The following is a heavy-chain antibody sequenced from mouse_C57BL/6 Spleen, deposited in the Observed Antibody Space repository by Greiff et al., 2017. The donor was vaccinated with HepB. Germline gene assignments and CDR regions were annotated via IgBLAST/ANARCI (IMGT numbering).Heavy chain of an antibody. Sequence: QVQLQQPGAELVRPGSSVKLSCKASGYTFTSYWMDWVKQRPGQGLEWIGNIYPSDSETHYNQKFKDKATLTVDKSSSTAYMQLSSLTSEDSAVYYCARGTRGVARGFDDWGQGTTLTVSS. D-gene: IGHD1-1*01. CDR3: ARGTRGVARGFDD. J-gene: IGHJ2*01. CDR2: IYPSDSET. CDR1: GYTFTSYW. V-gene: IGHV1-61*01.